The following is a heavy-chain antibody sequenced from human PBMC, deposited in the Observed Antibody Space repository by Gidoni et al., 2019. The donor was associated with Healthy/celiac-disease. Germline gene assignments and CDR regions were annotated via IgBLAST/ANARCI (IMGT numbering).Heavy chain of an antibody. Sequence: QVQLVESGGGVVQPGRSLRLSCAASGFTFSSYGMHWVRQAPGKGLEWVAVIWYDGSNKYYADSVKGRFTISRDNSKNTLYLQMNSLRAEDTAVYYCARAGAVYSSSWSDAFDIWGQGTMVTVSS. D-gene: IGHD6-13*01. CDR2: IWYDGSNK. CDR1: GFTFSSYG. J-gene: IGHJ3*02. CDR3: ARAGAVYSSSWSDAFDI. V-gene: IGHV3-33*01.